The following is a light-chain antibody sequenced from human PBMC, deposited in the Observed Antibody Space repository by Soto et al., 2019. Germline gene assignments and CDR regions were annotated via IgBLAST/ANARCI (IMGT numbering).Light chain of an antibody. J-gene: IGLJ1*01. Sequence: QSALTQPASVSGSPGQSITISCTGSSNDVGRYNQVSWYQQHPGKAPKVMIYEGSQRPSGVSNRFSGYKSGNTASLTISGLQAEDEADYYCCSYVGSTTYVFGTGTKLTVL. V-gene: IGLV2-23*01. CDR2: EGS. CDR3: CSYVGSTTYV. CDR1: SNDVGRYNQ.